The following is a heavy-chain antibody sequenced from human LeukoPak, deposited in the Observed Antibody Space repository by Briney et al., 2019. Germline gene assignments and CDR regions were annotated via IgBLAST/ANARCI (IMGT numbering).Heavy chain of an antibody. Sequence: PSETLSLTCTVSGGSISSGSYYYSWIRQPAGKGLEWIGHIYYLGTTTYNPSLKSRVTISVDTSKNQFSLNLSSVTAADTAVYYCARQEIGLRSFDPWGQGTLVTVSS. CDR1: GGSISSGSYY. CDR3: ARQEIGLRSFDP. J-gene: IGHJ5*02. CDR2: IYYLGTT. V-gene: IGHV4-61*09. D-gene: IGHD3/OR15-3a*01.